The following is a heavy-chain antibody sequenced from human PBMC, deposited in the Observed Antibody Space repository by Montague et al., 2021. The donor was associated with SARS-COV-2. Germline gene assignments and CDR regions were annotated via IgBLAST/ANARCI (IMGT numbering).Heavy chain of an antibody. CDR2: YYSGST. CDR3: ARVGRQQLVRLSGMDV. D-gene: IGHD6-13*01. Sequence: YYSGSTYYNPSLKSRVTISVDTSKSQFSLKLSSVTAADTAVYYCARVGRQQLVRLSGMDVWGQGTRVTVYS. J-gene: IGHJ6*01. V-gene: IGHV4-39*07.